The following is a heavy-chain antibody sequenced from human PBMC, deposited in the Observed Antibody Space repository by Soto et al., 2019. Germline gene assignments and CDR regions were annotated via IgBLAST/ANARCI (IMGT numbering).Heavy chain of an antibody. Sequence: QVQLVQSGAEVKKPGSSVKVSCKASGGTFSSYAISWVRQAPGQGLAWMGGIIPIFGTANYAQKFQGRVTITADESTSTAYMELSSLRSEDTAVYYCARDRIGYCSGGSCYSESGMDVWGQGTTVTVSS. CDR3: ARDRIGYCSGGSCYSESGMDV. D-gene: IGHD2-15*01. CDR1: GGTFSSYA. V-gene: IGHV1-69*01. CDR2: IIPIFGTA. J-gene: IGHJ6*02.